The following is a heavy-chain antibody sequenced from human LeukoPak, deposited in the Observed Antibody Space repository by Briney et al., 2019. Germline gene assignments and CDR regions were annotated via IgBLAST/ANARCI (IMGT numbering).Heavy chain of an antibody. CDR2: ISAYNGDT. CDR3: ARGHHTAAYDSSGSDY. D-gene: IGHD3-22*01. V-gene: IGHV1-18*01. CDR1: GYTFTSYG. J-gene: IGHJ4*02. Sequence: GASVKVSCKASGYTFTSYGISWVGQAPGQGLEGMGWISAYNGDTNYAQKLQGRVTITTDTSTSTAYMELRSLRSDDTAVYYCARGHHTAAYDSSGSDYWGQGTLVTVSS.